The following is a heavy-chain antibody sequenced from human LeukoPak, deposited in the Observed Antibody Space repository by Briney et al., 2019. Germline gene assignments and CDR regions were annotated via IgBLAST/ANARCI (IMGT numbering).Heavy chain of an antibody. D-gene: IGHD6-19*01. V-gene: IGHV1-24*01. CDR2: LDPEDGET. Sequence: ASVKVSCKVSGYALTELSMHWVRQAPGEGLEWMGGLDPEDGETIYAQKFQGRVTMTEDTSTDTAYMEVSSLRSEDTAVYYCAPSWGSSGWYSWFDPWGQGTLVTVSS. J-gene: IGHJ5*02. CDR3: APSWGSSGWYSWFDP. CDR1: GYALTELS.